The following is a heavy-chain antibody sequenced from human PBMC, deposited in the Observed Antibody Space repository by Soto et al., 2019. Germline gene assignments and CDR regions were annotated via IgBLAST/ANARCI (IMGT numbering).Heavy chain of an antibody. J-gene: IGHJ6*03. CDR1: GFTFSSDA. CDR3: AKDPIPLTGGWWSYYMDV. Sequence: GGSLRLSCAASGFTFSSDAMSWVRQAPGKGLEWVSAISGSGGSTYYADSVKGRFTISRDNSKNTLYLQMNSLRAEDTAVYYCAKDPIPLTGGWWSYYMDVWGKGTTVTVSS. D-gene: IGHD2-15*01. CDR2: ISGSGGST. V-gene: IGHV3-23*01.